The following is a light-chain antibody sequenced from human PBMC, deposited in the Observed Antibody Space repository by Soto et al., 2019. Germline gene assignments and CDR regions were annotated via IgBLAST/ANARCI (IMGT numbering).Light chain of an antibody. Sequence: DVGGTQSPLSLPVTLGHPASISCRPSLSFLSSVGNPYLNWFLQRPGQSPRRLIYNVSNRESGVPDRFSGSGSGTDFTLKISRVEAEDVGVYYCMQGSHWPYTFGQGTRLELK. J-gene: IGKJ2*01. CDR2: NVS. CDR1: LSFLSSVGNPY. V-gene: IGKV2-30*01. CDR3: MQGSHWPYT.